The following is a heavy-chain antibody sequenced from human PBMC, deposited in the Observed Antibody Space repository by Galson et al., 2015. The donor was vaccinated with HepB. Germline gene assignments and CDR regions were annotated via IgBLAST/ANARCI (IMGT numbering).Heavy chain of an antibody. V-gene: IGHV1-18*04. CDR3: AGSSSSWYSAFDI. Sequence: SVKVSCKASGYTFTSYGISWVRQAPGQGLEWMGWISAYNGNTNYAQKLQGRVTMTTDTSTGTAYMELRSLRSDDTAVYYCAGSSSSWYSAFDIWGQGTMVTVSS. J-gene: IGHJ3*02. CDR1: GYTFTSYG. CDR2: ISAYNGNT. D-gene: IGHD6-13*01.